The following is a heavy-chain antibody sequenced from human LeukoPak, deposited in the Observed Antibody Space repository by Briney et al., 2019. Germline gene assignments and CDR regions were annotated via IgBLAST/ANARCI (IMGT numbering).Heavy chain of an antibody. CDR1: GFTLSSSA. CDR3: ARGYCSGGSCYWGAFGI. CDR2: VYSGGST. Sequence: GGSLRLSCAASGFTLSSSAMSWVRQAPGKGLEWVSVVYSGGSTYYADSVKGRFTISRDNSKNTLYLQMNNLRAEDTAVYYCARGYCSGGSCYWGAFGIWGQGTMVTVSS. V-gene: IGHV3-66*01. D-gene: IGHD2-15*01. J-gene: IGHJ3*02.